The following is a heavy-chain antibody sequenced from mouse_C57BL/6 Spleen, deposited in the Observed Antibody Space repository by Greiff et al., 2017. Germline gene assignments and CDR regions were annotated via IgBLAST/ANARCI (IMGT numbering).Heavy chain of an antibody. V-gene: IGHV1-7*01. CDR3: ARDYNYGGAMDY. D-gene: IGHD2-12*01. CDR2: INASRGYT. Sequence: QVQLQESGAELAKPGASVKLFCKASGYTFTSYWMHWVKQRPGQGLEWIGYINASRGYTQYNQKFKDKATLTADKSSSTAYMRLSSLTYEDSAVYYCARDYNYGGAMDYWGQGTSVTVSS. CDR1: GYTFTSYW. J-gene: IGHJ4*01.